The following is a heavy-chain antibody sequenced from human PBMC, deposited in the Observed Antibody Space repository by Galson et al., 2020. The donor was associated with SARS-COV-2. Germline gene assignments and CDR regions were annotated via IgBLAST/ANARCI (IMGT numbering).Heavy chain of an antibody. CDR1: GGSISRSSYY. CDR2: IYYSGST. D-gene: IGHD7-27*01. J-gene: IGHJ4*02. V-gene: IGHV4-39*01. Sequence: ASETLSLTCTVSGGSISRSSYYWGWIRQPPGKGLEWIGSIYYSGSTYYNPSLKSRVTISEDTSKNHFSLKLSSATAGDTAVYYCARQTVVTGEIDNWGQGTLVTVSS. CDR3: ARQTVVTGEIDN.